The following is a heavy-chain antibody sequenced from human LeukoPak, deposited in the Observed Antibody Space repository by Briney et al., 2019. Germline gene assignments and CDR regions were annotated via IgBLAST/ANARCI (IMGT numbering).Heavy chain of an antibody. CDR2: TVSEIDGGTT. CDR3: TTDEDWNYARKDV. Sequence: WGSLRLSCAASGFTFNYAWMSWVRQVPGKGLEWVGQTVSEIDGGTTDYAAPVKGRFTISRDDSKSTLYLQMNSLKIEDTALYYCTTDEDWNYARKDVWGQGATVIVSS. D-gene: IGHD1-7*01. CDR1: GFTFNYAW. J-gene: IGHJ6*02. V-gene: IGHV3-15*04.